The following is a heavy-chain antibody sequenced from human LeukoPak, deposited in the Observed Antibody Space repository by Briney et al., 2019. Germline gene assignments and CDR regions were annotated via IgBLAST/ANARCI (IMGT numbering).Heavy chain of an antibody. CDR2: IYHSGST. V-gene: IGHV4-38-2*02. CDR3: ARDRGYEAGTTGWVYYYYYMDV. D-gene: IGHD1-7*01. J-gene: IGHJ6*03. Sequence: PSETLSLTCTVSGYSISSGYYWGWIRQPPGKGLEWIGSIYHSGSTYYNPSLKSRVTISVDTSKNQFSLKLSSVTAADTAVYYCARDRGYEAGTTGWVYYYYYMDVWGKGTTVTVSS. CDR1: GYSISSGYY.